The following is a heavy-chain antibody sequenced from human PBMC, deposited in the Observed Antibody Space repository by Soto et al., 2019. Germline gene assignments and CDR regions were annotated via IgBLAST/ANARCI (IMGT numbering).Heavy chain of an antibody. Sequence: QVQLVQSGAEVKKPGASVKVSCKASGYTFTSYGISWVRQAPGQGLEWMGWISAYNGNTNYAQKLQGRVTMTTDTSPSTAYMELRSLRSDDTAVYYCARDGRGSGYDEYYYYGMDVWGQGTTVTVSS. CDR2: ISAYNGNT. V-gene: IGHV1-18*01. D-gene: IGHD5-12*01. CDR1: GYTFTSYG. J-gene: IGHJ6*02. CDR3: ARDGRGSGYDEYYYYGMDV.